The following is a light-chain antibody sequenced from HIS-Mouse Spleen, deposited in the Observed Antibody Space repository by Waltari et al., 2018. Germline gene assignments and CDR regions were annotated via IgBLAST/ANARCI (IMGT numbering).Light chain of an antibody. J-gene: IGLJ2*01. V-gene: IGLV3-10*01. CDR1: ALPKKY. Sequence: SYELTQPPSVSVSPGQTARITCSGDALPKKYAYWYQQKSGQAPVLVSYEDSKRPPGIPESFSGSSSGTMATLTISGAQVEDEADYYCYSTDSSGNHRVFGGGTKLTVL. CDR2: EDS. CDR3: YSTDSSGNHRV.